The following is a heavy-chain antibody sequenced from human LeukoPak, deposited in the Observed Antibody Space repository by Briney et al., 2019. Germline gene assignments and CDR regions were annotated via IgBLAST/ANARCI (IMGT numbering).Heavy chain of an antibody. V-gene: IGHV4-59*13. CDR3: ARDHPVADWAPDI. J-gene: IGHJ3*02. D-gene: IGHD3-9*01. CDR2: IDYSGSS. Sequence: SETLSLTCTVSGGSISSCSWTWIRQPPGKGLEWIGFIDYSGSSNYNPSLKSRVTISADPSTNHFSLNLTSVTAADTAVYFCARDHPVADWAPDIWGRGTMVTVSS. CDR1: GGSISSCS.